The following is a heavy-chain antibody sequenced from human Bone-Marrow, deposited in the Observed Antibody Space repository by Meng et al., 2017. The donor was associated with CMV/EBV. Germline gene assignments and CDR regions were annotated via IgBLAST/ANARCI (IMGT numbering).Heavy chain of an antibody. J-gene: IGHJ6*02. Sequence: GESLKISCAASGFTFSDYYMSWIRQAPGKGLEWVSYISSSGSTIYYADSVKGRFTISRDNAKTSLYLQMISLRAEDTAVYYCARGQQLGQSYYYYGMDVWGQGTTVTVSS. V-gene: IGHV3-11*01. CDR2: ISSSGSTI. D-gene: IGHD6-13*01. CDR1: GFTFSDYY. CDR3: ARGQQLGQSYYYYGMDV.